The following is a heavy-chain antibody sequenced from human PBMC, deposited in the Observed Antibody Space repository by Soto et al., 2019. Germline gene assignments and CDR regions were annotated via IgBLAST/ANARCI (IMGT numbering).Heavy chain of an antibody. CDR1: GGTFSIYA. V-gene: IGHV1-69*13. CDR2: IIPLFGTA. Sequence: SVKVSCKASGGTFSIYAFSWVRQAPGQGLEWMGGIIPLFGTANYAQKFQGRVTITADESTSTVYMELSSLRSEDTAVYYCARSQDSSGYWNNCFDPWGQGTLVTVSS. D-gene: IGHD3-22*01. CDR3: ARSQDSSGYWNNCFDP. J-gene: IGHJ5*02.